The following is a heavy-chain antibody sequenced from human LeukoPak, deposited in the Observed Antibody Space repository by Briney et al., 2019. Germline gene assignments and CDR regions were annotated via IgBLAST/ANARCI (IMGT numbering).Heavy chain of an antibody. D-gene: IGHD3-10*01. CDR3: ARDRGSAY. CDR1: GGSISGYY. Sequence: PSETLSLTCTVSGGSISGYYWSCIRQPPGKGLEWIGYVYYSASTNYNPSLNSRVTMSVDTSKNHFYLKVTSVTAADTAVYYCARDRGSAYWGQGTLLTVSS. CDR2: VYYSAST. V-gene: IGHV4-59*01. J-gene: IGHJ4*02.